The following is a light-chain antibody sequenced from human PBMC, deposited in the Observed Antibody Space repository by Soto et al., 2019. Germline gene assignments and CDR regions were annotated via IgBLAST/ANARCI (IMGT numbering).Light chain of an antibody. V-gene: IGLV2-14*01. CDR1: ISDVGGYNY. CDR3: SSYTSSNTLV. J-gene: IGLJ2*01. CDR2: DVS. Sequence: QSALTQPASVSGSPGQSTTISCTGTISDVGGYNYVSWYQQHPGKAPKLMIYDVSNRPSGVSNRFSGSKSGNTASLTISGLQAEDEADYYCSSYTSSNTLVFGGGTKLTVL.